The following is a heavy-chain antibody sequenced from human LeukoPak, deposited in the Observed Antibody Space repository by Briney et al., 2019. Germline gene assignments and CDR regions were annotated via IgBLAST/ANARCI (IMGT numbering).Heavy chain of an antibody. Sequence: GGSVRLSCSASGFTFSSYAMHWLRQAPGKGLEYVSAISSNGGSTYYADSVKGRFTISRDNSKNTLYLQMSSLRAEDTAVYYCVKEVTYYYGSGSYFDYWGQGTLVTVSS. V-gene: IGHV3-64D*06. J-gene: IGHJ4*02. CDR3: VKEVTYYYGSGSYFDY. CDR2: ISSNGGST. CDR1: GFTFSSYA. D-gene: IGHD3-10*01.